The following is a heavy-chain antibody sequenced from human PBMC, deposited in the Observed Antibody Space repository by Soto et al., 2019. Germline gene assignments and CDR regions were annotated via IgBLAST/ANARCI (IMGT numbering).Heavy chain of an antibody. CDR2: ISAYNGNT. Sequence: QVQLVQSGAEVKKPGASVKVSCKASGYTFTSYGISWVRQAPGQGLEWMGWISAYNGNTNYAQKLQGRVTMTTDPATSRGYMELRSLRSDDTAVYYCARDLAAPRPVDYGGQGTLVTVSS. CDR1: GYTFTSYG. V-gene: IGHV1-18*01. CDR3: ARDLAAPRPVDY. J-gene: IGHJ4*02. D-gene: IGHD3-16*01.